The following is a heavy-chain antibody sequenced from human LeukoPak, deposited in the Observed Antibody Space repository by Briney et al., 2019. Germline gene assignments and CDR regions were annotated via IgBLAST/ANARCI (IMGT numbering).Heavy chain of an antibody. CDR1: GYTFTSYA. CDR2: INTNTGNP. J-gene: IGHJ6*03. V-gene: IGHV7-4-1*02. D-gene: IGHD2-2*01. Sequence: GASVKVSCKASGYTFTSYAMNWVRQAPGQGLEWMGWINTNTGNPTYAQGFTGRFVFSLDTSVSTAYLQISSLKAEDTAVYYCARVVVPAASPLYCYYYMDVWGKGTTVTVSS. CDR3: ARVVVPAASPLYCYYYMDV.